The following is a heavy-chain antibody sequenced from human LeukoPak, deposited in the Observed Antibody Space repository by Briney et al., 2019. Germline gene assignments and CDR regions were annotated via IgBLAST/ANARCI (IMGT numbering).Heavy chain of an antibody. CDR3: ASCRHYGGPGYYYYGMDV. Sequence: PGGSLRLSCAGSGFIFNNYAMHWVRQPPGKGLEWIGYIYYSGSTNYNPSLKSRVTISVDTSKNQFSLKLSSVTAADTAVYYCASCRHYGGPGYYYYGMDVWGQGTTVTVSS. CDR2: IYYSGST. D-gene: IGHD4-23*01. J-gene: IGHJ6*02. V-gene: IGHV4-59*01. CDR1: GFIFNNYA.